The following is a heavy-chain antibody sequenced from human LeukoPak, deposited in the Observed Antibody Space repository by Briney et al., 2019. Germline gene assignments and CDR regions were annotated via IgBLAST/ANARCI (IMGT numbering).Heavy chain of an antibody. J-gene: IGHJ6*02. CDR2: IIPIFGTA. CDR1: GGTFSSYA. CDR3: ARSTTMVYYYYGMDV. D-gene: IGHD3-10*01. V-gene: IGHV1-69*13. Sequence: GASVEVSCKASGGTFSSYAISWVRQAPGQGLEWMGGIIPIFGTANYAQKFQGRVTITADESTSTAYMELSSLRSEDTAVYYCARSTTMVYYYYGMDVWGQGTTVTVSS.